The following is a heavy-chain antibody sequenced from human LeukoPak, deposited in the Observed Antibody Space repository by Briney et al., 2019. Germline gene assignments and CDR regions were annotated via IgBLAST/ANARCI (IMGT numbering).Heavy chain of an antibody. V-gene: IGHV1-18*01. Sequence: GASVKVSCKASGYTFTSYGISWVRQAPGQGLEWMGWINAYNGNTNYAQKLQGRVTMTTDTSTSTAYMELRSLRSDDTAVYYCARRIYCSSTSCILLDPWGQGTLVTVSS. CDR1: GYTFTSYG. CDR3: ARRIYCSSTSCILLDP. CDR2: INAYNGNT. D-gene: IGHD2-2*01. J-gene: IGHJ5*02.